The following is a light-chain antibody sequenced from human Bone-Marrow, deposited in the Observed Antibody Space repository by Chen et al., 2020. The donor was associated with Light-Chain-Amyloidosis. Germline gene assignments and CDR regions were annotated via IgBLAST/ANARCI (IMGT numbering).Light chain of an antibody. CDR3: QVWYRSRYRPV. V-gene: IGLV3-21*02. Sequence: SYVLPQPSSVSVAPGQTATIACGGNNIRSTSVHWYQQTPGQDPLLVVYDDSDRPSWLPERLSGSNSGNTSTLTISRVEAGDEADYYCQVWYRSRYRPVFGGGTKLTGL. CDR1: NIRSTS. J-gene: IGLJ3*02. CDR2: DDS.